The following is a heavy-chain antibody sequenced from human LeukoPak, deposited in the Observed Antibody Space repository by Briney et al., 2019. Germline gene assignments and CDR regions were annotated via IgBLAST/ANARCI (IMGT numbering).Heavy chain of an antibody. CDR1: GGSISSYY. D-gene: IGHD6-13*01. CDR3: ARGGIAAAGRFGWFDP. V-gene: IGHV4-4*07. J-gene: IGHJ5*02. CDR2: IYTSGST. Sequence: SETLSLTCTVSGGSISSYYWSWIRQPAGKGLEWIGRIYTSGSTNYTPSLKSTVTMSVDTSKNQFSLKLSSVTAADTAVYYCARGGIAAAGRFGWFDPWGQGTLVTVSS.